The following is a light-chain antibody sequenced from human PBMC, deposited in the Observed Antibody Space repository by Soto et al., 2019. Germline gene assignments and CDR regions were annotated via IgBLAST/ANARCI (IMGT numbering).Light chain of an antibody. V-gene: IGLV4-69*01. Sequence: QPVLTQSPSASASLGASVKLTCTLSSGHSSYAIAWHQQQPEKGPRYLMKLYSDGSHSKGDGIPDRFSGSSSGAERYLTISGLQSEDEADYYCQTWGTGPWVFGGGTKLTVL. CDR1: SGHSSYA. CDR3: QTWGTGPWV. CDR2: LYSDGSH. J-gene: IGLJ3*02.